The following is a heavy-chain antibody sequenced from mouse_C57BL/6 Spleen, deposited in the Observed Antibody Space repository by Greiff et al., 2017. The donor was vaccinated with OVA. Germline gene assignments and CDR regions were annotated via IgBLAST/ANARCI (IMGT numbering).Heavy chain of an antibody. V-gene: IGHV1-64*01. CDR3: ARGRGESTQAWFAY. D-gene: IGHD2-1*01. CDR2: IHPNSGST. Sequence: VQLQQPGAELVKPGASVKLSCKASGYTFTSYWMHWVKQRPGQGLEWIGMIHPNSGSTNYNEKFKSKATLTVDKSSSTAYMQLSSLTSEDSAVYYGARGRGESTQAWFAYWGQGTLVTVSA. CDR1: GYTFTSYW. J-gene: IGHJ3*01.